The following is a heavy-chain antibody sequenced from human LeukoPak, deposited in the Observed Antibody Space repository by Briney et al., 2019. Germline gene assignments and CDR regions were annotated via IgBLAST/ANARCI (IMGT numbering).Heavy chain of an antibody. CDR3: AKGPTPSYPYYFDY. D-gene: IGHD5-18*01. CDR2: ISHDGSNK. Sequence: GWSLRLSCGASGFTFSSFGMHWLRQAPGKGLEWVAVISHDGSNKYYADSVKGRFTISRDNSKNTLYLQMNRLRAEDTAVYYCAKGPTPSYPYYFDYWGQGTLVTVSS. V-gene: IGHV3-30*18. CDR1: GFTFSSFG. J-gene: IGHJ4*02.